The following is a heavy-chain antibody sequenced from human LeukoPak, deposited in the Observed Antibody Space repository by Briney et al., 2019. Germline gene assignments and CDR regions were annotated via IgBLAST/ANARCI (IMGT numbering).Heavy chain of an antibody. CDR2: IRYDGSNK. CDR3: AKDEHIVVVTAILY. J-gene: IGHJ4*02. V-gene: IGHV3-30*02. D-gene: IGHD2-21*02. Sequence: GGSLRLSCAASGFTFSSYGMHWVRQAPGKGLEWVAFIRYDGSNKYYADSVKGRFTISRDNSKNTLYLQMNSLRAEDTAVYYCAKDEHIVVVTAILYWGQGTLVTVSS. CDR1: GFTFSSYG.